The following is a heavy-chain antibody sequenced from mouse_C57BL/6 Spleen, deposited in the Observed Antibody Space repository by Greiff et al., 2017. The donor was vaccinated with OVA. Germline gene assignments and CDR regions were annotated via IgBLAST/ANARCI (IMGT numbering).Heavy chain of an antibody. Sequence: DVMLVESGGGLVKPGGSLKLSCAASGFTFSSYAMSWVRQTPEKRLEWVATISDGGSYTYYPDNVKGRFTISRDNAKNNLYLQMSHLKSEDTAMYYCAREGRLLLWFAYWGQGTLVTVSA. V-gene: IGHV5-4*01. J-gene: IGHJ3*01. D-gene: IGHD2-3*01. CDR1: GFTFSSYA. CDR2: ISDGGSYT. CDR3: AREGRLLLWFAY.